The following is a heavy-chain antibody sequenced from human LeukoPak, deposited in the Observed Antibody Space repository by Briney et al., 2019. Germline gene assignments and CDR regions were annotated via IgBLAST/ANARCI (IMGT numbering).Heavy chain of an antibody. D-gene: IGHD6-6*01. CDR3: ARQGGLGAARAAVWYFQH. V-gene: IGHV5-51*01. CDR1: GSIFTSYW. Sequence: GASLQISCKGSGSIFTSYWIGWGRQVPGKGLGGVGIIYPGGSDTRYSPSFQDQVTISADKSISTAYLQWSSLKASDTAMYYCARQGGLGAARAAVWYFQHWGQGTLVTVSS. CDR2: IYPGGSDT. J-gene: IGHJ1*01.